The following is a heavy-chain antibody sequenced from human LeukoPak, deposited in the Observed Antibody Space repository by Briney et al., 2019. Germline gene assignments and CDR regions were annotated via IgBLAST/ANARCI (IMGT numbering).Heavy chain of an antibody. Sequence: PGGSLRLSCAASEFTFKSYVMSWVRQAPGKGLEWVSAISFSGGSTYYADSVKGRFTISRDNSKNTLYLQMNSLRAEDTAVYYCAKDRTYYDFWSGYYNWGQGTLVTVSS. CDR1: EFTFKSYV. CDR2: ISFSGGST. CDR3: AKDRTYYDFWSGYYN. D-gene: IGHD3-3*01. V-gene: IGHV3-23*01. J-gene: IGHJ4*02.